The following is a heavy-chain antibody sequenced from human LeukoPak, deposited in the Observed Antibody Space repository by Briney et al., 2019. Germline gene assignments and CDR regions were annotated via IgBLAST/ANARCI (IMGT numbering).Heavy chain of an antibody. CDR1: GASISGGSYY. J-gene: IGHJ4*02. CDR2: IYYSGST. D-gene: IGHD3-22*01. Sequence: SETLSLTCTVSGASISGGSYYWSWIRQPPGKGLEWIGYIYYSGSTNYNPSLKSRVTISVDTSKNQFSLKLSSVTAADTAVYYCARAVYDSSGYWGDWGQGTLVTVSS. CDR3: ARAVYDSSGYWGD. V-gene: IGHV4-61*01.